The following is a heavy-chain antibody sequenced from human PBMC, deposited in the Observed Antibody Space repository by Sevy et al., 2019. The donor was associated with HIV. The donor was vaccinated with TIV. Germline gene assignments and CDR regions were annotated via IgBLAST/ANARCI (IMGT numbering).Heavy chain of an antibody. CDR1: GFSFSTNG. CDR2: ISKNGDYK. Sequence: GGSLRLSCAGSGFSFSTNGMHWVRQAPGKGLDWVAVISKNGDYKYYADSVKGRFTTSRDNSKNTLFLQMNSLRTEDTALYYCAKDGGYSIGWYPRFDPWGKGTLVTVSS. J-gene: IGHJ5*02. D-gene: IGHD6-19*01. CDR3: AKDGGYSIGWYPRFDP. V-gene: IGHV3-30*18.